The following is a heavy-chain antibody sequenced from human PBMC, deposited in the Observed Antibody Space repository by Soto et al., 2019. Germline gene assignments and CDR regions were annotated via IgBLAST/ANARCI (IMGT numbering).Heavy chain of an antibody. J-gene: IGHJ1*01. V-gene: IGHV2-5*01. CDR3: AHVTDYYDSSGYLEYFQH. CDR1: GFSLSTSGVG. CDR2: IYWNDDK. Sequence: QITLKESGPTLVKPTQTLTLTCTFSGFSLSTSGVGVGWIRQPPGKALEWLALIYWNDDKRYSPSLKSRLTITKDTSKNQVVLTMTNMDPVDTATYYCAHVTDYYDSSGYLEYFQHWGQGTLVTVSS. D-gene: IGHD3-22*01.